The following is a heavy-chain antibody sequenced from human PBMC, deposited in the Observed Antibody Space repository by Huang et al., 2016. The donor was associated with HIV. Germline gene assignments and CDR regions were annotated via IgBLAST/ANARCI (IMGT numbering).Heavy chain of an antibody. CDR1: GASLSGFF. J-gene: IGHJ5*02. V-gene: IGHV4-34*01. CDR3: ARGRGTSWSFFDT. Sequence: QVRLDQWGAGLLKPSETLTLSCAVYGASLSGFFWRWIRQSPGRGLEWIGEITQSGSTNYNPSLKSRVTIAIDTSKKQFSLKLKSVTADDTSTYYCARGRGTSWSFFDTWGQGSFVTVSS. CDR2: ITQSGST. D-gene: IGHD2-2*01.